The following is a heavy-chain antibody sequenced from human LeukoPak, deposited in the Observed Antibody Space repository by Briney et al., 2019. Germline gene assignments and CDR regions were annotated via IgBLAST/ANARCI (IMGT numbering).Heavy chain of an antibody. D-gene: IGHD6-6*01. CDR3: ARWTRIISSSLWYFDL. V-gene: IGHV3-48*03. J-gene: IGHJ2*01. Sequence: GGSLRLSCAASGFTFSTYEMNWVRQAPGKGLEWVSYISGSGTSTYYADSVKGRFTISRDNAKNSLYLQMNSLRAEDTAVYYCARWTRIISSSLWYFDLWGRGNLVTASS. CDR1: GFTFSTYE. CDR2: ISGSGTST.